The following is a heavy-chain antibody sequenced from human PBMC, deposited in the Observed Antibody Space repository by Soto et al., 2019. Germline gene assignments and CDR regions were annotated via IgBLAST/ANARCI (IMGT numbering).Heavy chain of an antibody. Sequence: SVKVCCKASGGTFSSYAISWVRQAPGQGLEWMGGIIPTFGTANYAQKFQGRVTITADKSTSTAYMELSSLRSEDTAVYYCARDLTSSSWYSNYYYYGMDVCRQGSTV. CDR3: ARDLTSSSWYSNYYYYGMDV. CDR1: GGTFSSYA. D-gene: IGHD6-13*01. J-gene: IGHJ6*02. CDR2: IIPTFGTA. V-gene: IGHV1-69*06.